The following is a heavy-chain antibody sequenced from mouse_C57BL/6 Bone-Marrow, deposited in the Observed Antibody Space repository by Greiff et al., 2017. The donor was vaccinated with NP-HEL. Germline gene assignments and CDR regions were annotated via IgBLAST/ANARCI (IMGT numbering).Heavy chain of an antibody. V-gene: IGHV1-66*01. D-gene: IGHD3-1*01. Sequence: QVQLQQSGPELVKPGASVKISCKASGYSFTSYYIHWVKQRPGQGLEWIGWIYPGSGNTKYNEKFKGKATLTADTSSSTAYMQLSSLTSEYSAVYYCARTPRWFAYWGQGTLVTVSA. CDR1: GYSFTSYY. CDR2: IYPGSGNT. CDR3: ARTPRWFAY. J-gene: IGHJ3*01.